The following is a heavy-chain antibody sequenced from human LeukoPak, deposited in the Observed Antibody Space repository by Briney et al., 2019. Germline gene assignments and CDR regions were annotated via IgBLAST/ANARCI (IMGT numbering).Heavy chain of an antibody. Sequence: GESLKISCKGSGYSFTSYYLAWVRQMPGKGLEWMGLIYPADSDIRYSPSFQGQVTISVDKSVSTAYLQWSSLKASDTAMYYCARTSLRSGSRDYWGQGTLVTVSS. D-gene: IGHD1-26*01. CDR2: IYPADSDI. CDR1: GYSFTSYY. J-gene: IGHJ4*02. V-gene: IGHV5-51*01. CDR3: ARTSLRSGSRDY.